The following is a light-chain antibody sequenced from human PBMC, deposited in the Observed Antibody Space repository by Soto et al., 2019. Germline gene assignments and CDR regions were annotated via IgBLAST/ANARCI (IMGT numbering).Light chain of an antibody. V-gene: IGLV1-47*01. J-gene: IGLJ3*02. Sequence: QSVLTQSPSASGTPGQRVTISCSGSRSNIGRNFAYWYQHVPGTAPRLLIQRNNERPSGVPDRFSGSKSGTSVSLAISGLRSDDEATYYCVAWDDTLDAQVFGGGTKLPS. CDR1: RSNIGRNF. CDR2: RNN. CDR3: VAWDDTLDAQV.